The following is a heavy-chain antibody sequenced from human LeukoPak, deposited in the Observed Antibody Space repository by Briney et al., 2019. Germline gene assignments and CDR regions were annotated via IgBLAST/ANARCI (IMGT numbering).Heavy chain of an antibody. J-gene: IGHJ5*02. CDR2: IYYSGST. V-gene: IGHV4-39*07. CDR3: AIHSSSWYGRAKTFDP. Sequence: PSETLSLTCTVSGGSISSSSYYWGWIRQPPGKGLEWIGSIYYSGSTYYNPSLKSRVTISVDTSKNQFSLKPSSVTAADTAVYYCAIHSSSWYGRAKTFDPWGQGTLVTVSS. CDR1: GGSISSSSYY. D-gene: IGHD6-13*01.